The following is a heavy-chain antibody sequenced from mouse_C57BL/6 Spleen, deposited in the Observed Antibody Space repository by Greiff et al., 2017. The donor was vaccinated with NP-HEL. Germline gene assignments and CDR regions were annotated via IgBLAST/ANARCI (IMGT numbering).Heavy chain of an antibody. CDR1: GFTFSDYG. V-gene: IGHV5-17*01. J-gene: IGHJ1*03. CDR2: ISSGSSTI. Sequence: EVKLMESGGGLVKPGGSLKLSCAASGFTFSDYGMHWVRQAPEKGLEWVAYISSGSSTIYYADTVKGRFTISRDNANNTLFLQMTSLRSEDTAMYYCARDTTVGADWYFDVWGTGTTVTVSS. D-gene: IGHD1-1*01. CDR3: ARDTTVGADWYFDV.